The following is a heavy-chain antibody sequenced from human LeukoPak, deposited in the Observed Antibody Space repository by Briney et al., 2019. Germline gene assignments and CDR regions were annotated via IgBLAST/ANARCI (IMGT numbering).Heavy chain of an antibody. D-gene: IGHD6-13*01. CDR3: ARGGGYSSSWYYFDY. J-gene: IGHJ4*02. CDR2: IKQDGSEK. V-gene: IGHV3-7*01. Sequence: GGSLRLSCAASGFTFSSYWMSWVRQAPGKGLEWVANIKQDGSEKYYVDSVKGRFTISRDNAKNSLYLQMNSLRAEDTAVYYCARGGGYSSSWYYFDYWGQGTLVTVSS. CDR1: GFTFSSYW.